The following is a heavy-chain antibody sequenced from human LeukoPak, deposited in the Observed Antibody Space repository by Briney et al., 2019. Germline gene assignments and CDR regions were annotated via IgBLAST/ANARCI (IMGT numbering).Heavy chain of an antibody. Sequence: GGSLRLSCAASGFTFSSYWMHWVRQAPGKGLVWVSRINSDGSSTSYADSVKGRFTISRDNSKNTLYLQMGSLRAEDMAVYYCATLTSGSYAHWGQGTLVTVSS. CDR2: INSDGSST. J-gene: IGHJ4*02. CDR3: ATLTSGSYAH. V-gene: IGHV3-74*01. D-gene: IGHD1-26*01. CDR1: GFTFSSYW.